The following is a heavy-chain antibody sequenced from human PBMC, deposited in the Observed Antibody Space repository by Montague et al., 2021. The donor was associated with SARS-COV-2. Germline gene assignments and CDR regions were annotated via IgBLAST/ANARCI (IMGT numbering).Heavy chain of an antibody. V-gene: IGHV4-34*01. J-gene: IGHJ4*02. CDR1: DGSFSDYS. Sequence: SETLSLTCAVYDGSFSDYSWSWICQPPAKGLEWIGEINHRGSTNYNPSLKSRVTISVDTSKNQFSLKMTPVTAAATAVYYCARDRKHIIMVVVVVTGGNDYIDFWGKRTLIAVSS. CDR3: ARDRKHIIMVVVVVTGGNDYIDF. CDR2: INHRGST. D-gene: IGHD3-22*01.